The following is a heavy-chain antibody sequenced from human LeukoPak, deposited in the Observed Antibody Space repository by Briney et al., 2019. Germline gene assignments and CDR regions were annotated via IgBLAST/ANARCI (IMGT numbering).Heavy chain of an antibody. CDR1: GGSISSYY. J-gene: IGHJ3*02. CDR2: IYTSGST. V-gene: IGHV4-4*07. Sequence: PSETLSLTCTVSGGSISSYYWSWIRQPAGKGLEWIGRIYTSGSTYYNPSLKSRVTISVDTSKNQFSLKLSSVTAADTAVYYCARDRGGVIPRAFDIWGQGTMVTVSS. CDR3: ARDRGGVIPRAFDI. D-gene: IGHD2-15*01.